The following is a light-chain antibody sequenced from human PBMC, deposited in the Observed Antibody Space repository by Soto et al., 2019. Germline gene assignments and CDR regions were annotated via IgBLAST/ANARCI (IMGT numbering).Light chain of an antibody. CDR2: EVV. Sequence: QSALTQPPSASGSPGQSVTICCTGTKNDIGVYDFVSWYQHHPGKAPRLIIYEVVQRPSGVPDRFSGSKSGNTASLTVSGLQAAAEADYFFKSYSGSNTHVFGSGTKLTVL. J-gene: IGLJ1*01. CDR3: KSYSGSNTHV. CDR1: KNDIGVYDF. V-gene: IGLV2-8*01.